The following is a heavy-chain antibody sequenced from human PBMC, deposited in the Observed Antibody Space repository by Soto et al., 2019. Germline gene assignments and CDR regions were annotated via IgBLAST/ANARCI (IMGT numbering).Heavy chain of an antibody. CDR2: IWFDGSRQ. D-gene: IGHD5-12*01. CDR3: ARDLNTGYVGDY. Sequence: QVQLVESGGGVVQPGTSLRLSCVASGFTFRASGMHWVRQTPGKGLEWVAIIWFDGSRQYYADSVKGRFTISRDNPGSTLFLQMNDLRIEDTAMYYCARDLNTGYVGDYWGQGDLVVVSS. V-gene: IGHV3-33*01. J-gene: IGHJ4*02. CDR1: GFTFRASG.